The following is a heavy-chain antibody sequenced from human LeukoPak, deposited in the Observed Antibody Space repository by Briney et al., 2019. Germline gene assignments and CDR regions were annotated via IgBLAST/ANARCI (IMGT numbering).Heavy chain of an antibody. J-gene: IGHJ4*02. D-gene: IGHD6-6*01. Sequence: PGGSLRLSCAASGFTFSSYWMNWVREAPGKGLEWVANIKPDGSEKYYVGSVKGRVTISRDNAKNSLHLQMNSLRAEDTAVYYCVRGFRSSWLDYWGQGTLVTVSS. CDR3: VRGFRSSWLDY. V-gene: IGHV3-7*01. CDR1: GFTFSSYW. CDR2: IKPDGSEK.